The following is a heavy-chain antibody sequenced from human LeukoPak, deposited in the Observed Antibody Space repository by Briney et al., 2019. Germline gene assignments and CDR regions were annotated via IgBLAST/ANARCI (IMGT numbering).Heavy chain of an antibody. CDR1: GGSISSFY. CDR3: ARDPGNYFDY. CDR2: IYSSGST. J-gene: IGHJ4*02. D-gene: IGHD3-10*01. Sequence: PSETRSLTCTVSGGSISSFYWSWIRQPPGKRLEYIGYIYSSGSTNYNPSLKSRVTISLDTSKNQFSLKLNSVTATDTAVYFCARDPGNYFDYWSQGTLVTVSS. V-gene: IGHV4-59*01.